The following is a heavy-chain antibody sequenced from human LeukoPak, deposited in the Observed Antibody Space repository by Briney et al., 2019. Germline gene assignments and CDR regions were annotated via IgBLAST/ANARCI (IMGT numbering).Heavy chain of an antibody. Sequence: PGGSLRLSCAASGFTFSSYSMNWVRQAPGKGLEWVSSISSSSSYIYYADSVKGRFTISRDNAKNSLYLQMNSLRAEDTAVYYCARGYSSRLYNWLDPWGQGTLVTVSS. J-gene: IGHJ5*02. CDR1: GFTFSSYS. D-gene: IGHD6-13*01. CDR3: ARGYSSRLYNWLDP. V-gene: IGHV3-21*01. CDR2: ISSSSSYI.